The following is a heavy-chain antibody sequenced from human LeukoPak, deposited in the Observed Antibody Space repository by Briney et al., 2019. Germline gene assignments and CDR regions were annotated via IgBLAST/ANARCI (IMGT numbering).Heavy chain of an antibody. CDR1: GFTFSSYG. V-gene: IGHV3-30*18. CDR3: AKQTHLMITLDY. CDR2: ISYDGSNK. Sequence: PGGSLRLSCAASGFTFSSYGMHWVRQAPGKGLEWVAVISYDGSNKYYADPVKGRFTISRDNSKNTLYLQMNSLRAEDTAVYYCAKQTHLMITLDYWGQGTLVTVSS. D-gene: IGHD3-16*01. J-gene: IGHJ4*02.